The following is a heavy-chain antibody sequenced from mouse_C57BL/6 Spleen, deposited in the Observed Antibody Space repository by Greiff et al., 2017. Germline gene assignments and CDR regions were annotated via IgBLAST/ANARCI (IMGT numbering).Heavy chain of an antibody. J-gene: IGHJ3*01. CDR3: ARKGETVRGFAY. D-gene: IGHD6-1*02. CDR2: IYPGDGDT. V-gene: IGHV1-80*01. CDR1: GYAFSRYW. Sequence: QVQLQQSGAELVKPGASVKISCKASGYAFSRYWMNWVKQRPGKGLEWIGQIYPGDGDTNYNGKFKGKATLTADKSSSTAYMQLSSLTSEDSAVYFCARKGETVRGFAYWGQGTLVTVSA.